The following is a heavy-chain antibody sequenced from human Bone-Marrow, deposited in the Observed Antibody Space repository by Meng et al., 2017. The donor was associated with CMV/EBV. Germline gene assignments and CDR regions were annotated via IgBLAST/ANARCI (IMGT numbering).Heavy chain of an antibody. Sequence: GESLKISCAASGFTFSSYAMSWVRQAPGKGLEWVSAISGSGGSTYYADSVKGRFTISRDNSKNTLYLQMNSLRAEDTAVYYCAKDLYYYDSSGYYENAFAIWGQGTMVTVSS. D-gene: IGHD3-22*01. V-gene: IGHV3-23*01. CDR3: AKDLYYYDSSGYYENAFAI. CDR2: ISGSGGST. CDR1: GFTFSSYA. J-gene: IGHJ3*02.